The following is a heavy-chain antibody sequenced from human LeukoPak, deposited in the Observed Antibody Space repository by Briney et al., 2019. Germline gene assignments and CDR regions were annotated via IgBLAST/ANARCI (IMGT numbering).Heavy chain of an antibody. CDR3: AKASTFGELNRPFDY. V-gene: IGHV3-23*01. CDR2: ISGGGGTT. Sequence: GGSLRLSCAASGFTFSSDAMSWDRQAPGKGLEWVSVISGGGGTTYYSDSVKGRFTISRDNSKNTLYLQMNSLRAEDTAVYYCAKASTFGELNRPFDYWGQGTLVTVSS. CDR1: GFTFSSDA. D-gene: IGHD3-10*01. J-gene: IGHJ4*02.